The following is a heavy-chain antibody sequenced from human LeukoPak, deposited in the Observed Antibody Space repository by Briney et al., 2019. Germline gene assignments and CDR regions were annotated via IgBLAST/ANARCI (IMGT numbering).Heavy chain of an antibody. V-gene: IGHV4-59*01. CDR3: ARESWELLFDY. J-gene: IGHJ4*02. Sequence: SETLSLTCTVSGGSISSYYWSWIRQPPGKGLEWIGYIYYSGSTNYNPSLKSRVTISVDTPKNQFSLKLSSVTAADTAVYYCARESWELLFDYWGQGTLVTVSS. CDR2: IYYSGST. CDR1: GGSISSYY. D-gene: IGHD1-26*01.